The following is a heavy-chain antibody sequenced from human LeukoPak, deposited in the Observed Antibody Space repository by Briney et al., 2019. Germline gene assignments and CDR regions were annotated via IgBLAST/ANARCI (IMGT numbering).Heavy chain of an antibody. J-gene: IGHJ4*02. V-gene: IGHV4-4*02. CDR2: IYHSGST. CDR3: ARRTYNWNYYFDY. D-gene: IGHD1-7*01. Sequence: SGTLSLTCAVSGGSTSSSNWWSWVRQPPGKGLEWIGEIYHSGSTNYNPSLKSRVTISVDKSKNQFSLKLSSVTAADTAVYYCARRTYNWNYYFDYWGQGTLVTVSS. CDR1: GGSTSSSNW.